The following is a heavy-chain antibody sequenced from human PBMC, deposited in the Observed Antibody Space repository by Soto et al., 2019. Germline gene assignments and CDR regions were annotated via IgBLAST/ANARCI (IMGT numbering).Heavy chain of an antibody. CDR2: INAGNGNT. Sequence: ASVKVSCTASGYTFTSYAMHWVRQAPGQRLEWMGWINAGNGNTKYSQKFQGRVTITRDTSASTAYMELSSLRSEDTAVYYRASITIFGVVPTYGMDVWGQETTVTVS. CDR3: ASITIFGVVPTYGMDV. CDR1: GYTFTSYA. V-gene: IGHV1-3*01. D-gene: IGHD3-3*01. J-gene: IGHJ6*02.